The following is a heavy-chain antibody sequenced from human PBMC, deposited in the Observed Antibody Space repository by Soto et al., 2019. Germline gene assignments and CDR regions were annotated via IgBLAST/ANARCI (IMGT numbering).Heavy chain of an antibody. J-gene: IGHJ4*02. CDR1: GGSISSGGY. CDR2: IYYNGNT. CDR3: ARAIYCSGGFGSAYYCDE. V-gene: IGHV4-31*02. Sequence: SENMSLTCTVSGGSISSGGYWSWIRQHPGKGLEWIGHIYYNGNTNYNPPLKSRVTMSVDTSKNHFSLKVSSVTAADTAVYYCARAIYCSGGFGSAYYCDEWGQGTPVT. D-gene: IGHD2-15*01.